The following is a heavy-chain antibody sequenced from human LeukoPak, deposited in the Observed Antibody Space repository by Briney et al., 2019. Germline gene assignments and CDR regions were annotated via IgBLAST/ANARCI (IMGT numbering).Heavy chain of an antibody. CDR3: ARVRGRGIFGVVTGYYYMDV. CDR2: INSDGSST. Sequence: GGSLGLSCAASGFTFSSYWMHWVRQAPGKGLVWVSRINSDGSSTSYADSVKGRFTISRDNAKNTLYLQMNSLRAEDTAVYYCARVRGRGIFGVVTGYYYMDVWGKGTTVTVSS. J-gene: IGHJ6*03. CDR1: GFTFSSYW. V-gene: IGHV3-74*01. D-gene: IGHD3-3*01.